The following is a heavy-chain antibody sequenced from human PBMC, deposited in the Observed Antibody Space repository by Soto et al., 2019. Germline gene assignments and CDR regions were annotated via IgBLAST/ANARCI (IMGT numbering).Heavy chain of an antibody. Sequence: AVKVACEASGGTSTSYAISWVRQAPGQGLEWMGGIIPIFGTANYAQMFQGRVTITADESTSTAYMELSSLRSEDTAVYYCARWYYYGSGSYSQFAPGGQETRVTVPS. V-gene: IGHV1-69*13. CDR3: ARWYYYGSGSYSQFAP. CDR1: GGTSTSYA. D-gene: IGHD3-10*01. J-gene: IGHJ5*02. CDR2: IIPIFGTA.